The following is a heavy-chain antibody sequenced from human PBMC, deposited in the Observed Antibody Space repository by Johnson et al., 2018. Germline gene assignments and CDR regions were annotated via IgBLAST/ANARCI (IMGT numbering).Heavy chain of an antibody. Sequence: EVQLVETGGGLVQPGRSLRLSCAASGFTFSGSAMHWVRQASGKGLEWVGRIRSKANSYATAYAASVKGRFTISREDSKNTAYLQMNSLKTEDTAVYYCTRHDDMIVVEYYYYYMDVWGKGTTVTVSS. CDR2: IRSKANSYAT. CDR1: GFTFSGSA. D-gene: IGHD3-22*01. J-gene: IGHJ6*03. V-gene: IGHV3-73*02. CDR3: TRHDDMIVVEYYYYYMDV.